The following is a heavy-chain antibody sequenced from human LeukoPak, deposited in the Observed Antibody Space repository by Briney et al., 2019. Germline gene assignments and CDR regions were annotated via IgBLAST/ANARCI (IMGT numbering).Heavy chain of an antibody. V-gene: IGHV3-23*01. J-gene: IGHJ5*02. CDR3: ASAFLTGYYRNWFDP. D-gene: IGHD3-9*01. CDR2: ISGNGVDT. CDR1: GFTFSSYA. Sequence: GGSLRLSCAASGFTFSSYAMSWVRQAPGKGLEWVSTISGNGVDTYSADPVKGRFTISRDNSKNTLYLQMNSLRVGDTAVYYCASAFLTGYYRNWFDPWGQGTLVTVSS.